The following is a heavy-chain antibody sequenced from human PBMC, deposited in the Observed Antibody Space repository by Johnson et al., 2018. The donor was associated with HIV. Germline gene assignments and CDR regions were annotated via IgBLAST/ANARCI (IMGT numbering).Heavy chain of an antibody. Sequence: QVQLVESGGGVVQPGRSLRLSCAASGFAFSNYGMHWVRQAPGKGLEWVAVISFDGSHKYYTDSVKGRFTISRDNSKNTLYLQMNSLRAEDTAVYYCAKDLNVITMIVGSDAFDIWGHGTMVTVSS. CDR2: ISFDGSHK. D-gene: IGHD3-22*01. J-gene: IGHJ3*02. V-gene: IGHV3-33*06. CDR1: GFAFSNYG. CDR3: AKDLNVITMIVGSDAFDI.